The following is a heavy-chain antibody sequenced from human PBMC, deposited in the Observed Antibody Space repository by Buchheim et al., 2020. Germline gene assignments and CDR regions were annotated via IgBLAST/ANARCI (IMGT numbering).Heavy chain of an antibody. D-gene: IGHD3-22*01. J-gene: IGHJ3*02. V-gene: IGHV1-46*03. CDR3: ARPQNYYDSSGYYFNDAFDI. CDR2: INPSGGST. CDR1: GYTFTSYY. Sequence: QVQLVQSGAEVKKPGASVKVSCKASGYTFTSYYMHWVRQAPGQGLEWMGIINPSGGSTSYAQKFQGRVTMTRDTSTSKVYMELSSLRSEDTAVYYCARPQNYYDSSGYYFNDAFDIWGQGT.